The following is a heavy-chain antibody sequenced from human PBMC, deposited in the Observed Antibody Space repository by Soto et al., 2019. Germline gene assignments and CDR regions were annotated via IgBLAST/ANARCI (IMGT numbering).Heavy chain of an antibody. CDR3: ARDSTVATIQYAFDI. V-gene: IGHV4-30-4*01. J-gene: IGHJ3*02. D-gene: IGHD5-12*01. CDR2: IYYSGST. Sequence: QVQLQESGPGLVKPSQTLSLTCTVSGGSISSGDYYWSWIRQPPGKGLEWIGYIYYSGSTYYNPSHKSRVTISVDTSKNQFSLKLSSVTAADTAVYYCARDSTVATIQYAFDIWGQGTMVTVSS. CDR1: GGSISSGDYY.